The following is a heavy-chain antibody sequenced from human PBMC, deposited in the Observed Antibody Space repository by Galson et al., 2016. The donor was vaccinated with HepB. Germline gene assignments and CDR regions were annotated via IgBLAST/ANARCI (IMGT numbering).Heavy chain of an antibody. CDR1: GGSISSSSYY. D-gene: IGHD6-13*01. CDR3: ARSALSGWYMLPDY. V-gene: IGHV4-39*07. Sequence: GGSISSSSYYWGWIRQPPGKGLEWIGSIYYSGTTYYNPSLKSRVTISVDTSKNQFSLKLSPVTAADTAFYYCARSALSGWYMLPDYWGQGTLVTVSS. CDR2: IYYSGTT. J-gene: IGHJ4*02.